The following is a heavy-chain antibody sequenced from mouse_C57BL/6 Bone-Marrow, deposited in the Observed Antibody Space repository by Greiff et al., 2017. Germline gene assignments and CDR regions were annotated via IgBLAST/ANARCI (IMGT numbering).Heavy chain of an antibody. J-gene: IGHJ3*01. CDR1: GYTFTSYW. CDR3: ARGPNWAWFAY. Sequence: VQLQQPGAELVKPGASVKMSCKASGYTFTSYWITWVKQRPGQGLEWIGEIDPSDSYTNYNQKFKGKSTLTVDKSSSTAYMQLSSLTSEDSAVYYCARGPNWAWFAYWGQGTLVTVSA. CDR2: IDPSDSYT. D-gene: IGHD4-1*01. V-gene: IGHV1-69*01.